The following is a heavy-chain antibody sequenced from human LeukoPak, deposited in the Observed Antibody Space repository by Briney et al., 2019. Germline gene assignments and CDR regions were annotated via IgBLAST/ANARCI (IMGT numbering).Heavy chain of an antibody. D-gene: IGHD3-10*01. CDR1: GLTFSSYG. CDR2: IWYDGSNK. J-gene: IGHJ4*02. V-gene: IGHV3-33*01. CDR3: ARQQPPGDYYGLEVY. Sequence: GGSLRLSCAASGLTFSSYGMHWFRQAPGKGLEWVAVIWYDGSNKYYADSVKGRFTISRDNSKNTLYLQMNSLRAEDTAVYYCARQQPPGDYYGLEVYWGQGTLVTVSS.